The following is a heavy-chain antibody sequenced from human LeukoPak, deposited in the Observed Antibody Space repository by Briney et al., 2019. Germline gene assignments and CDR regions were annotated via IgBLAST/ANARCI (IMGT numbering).Heavy chain of an antibody. Sequence: PSETLSLTCTVSGGSFSRHYWNWIRQAAGKRLEWIGRISNTGTSNYNPSLKSRVTMSVDTSKNQFSLNLSSVTAADTALYFCARSDPGSGGLDYWGQGTLVTVSS. CDR3: ARSDPGSGGLDY. V-gene: IGHV4-4*07. CDR1: GGSFSRHY. J-gene: IGHJ4*02. D-gene: IGHD3-10*01. CDR2: ISNTGTS.